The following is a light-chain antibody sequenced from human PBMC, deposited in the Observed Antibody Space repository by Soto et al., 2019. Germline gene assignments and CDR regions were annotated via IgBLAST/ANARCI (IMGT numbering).Light chain of an antibody. CDR2: RAS. V-gene: IGKV3-20*01. CDR3: QHYAGSPLT. CDR1: QTINSVH. J-gene: IGKJ4*01. Sequence: VLTQSPGTLSLSPGERGTLSCRASQTINSVHLAWYQQKPGQAPRLLIFRASSRATGIPDRFSGSGSGTDFTLTISRLEPEDFAVYYCQHYAGSPLTFGGGTKVEIK.